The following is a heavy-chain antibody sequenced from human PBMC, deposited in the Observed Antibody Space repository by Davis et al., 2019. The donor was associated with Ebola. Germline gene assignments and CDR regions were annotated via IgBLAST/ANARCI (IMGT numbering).Heavy chain of an antibody. D-gene: IGHD4-23*01. CDR2: INHSGST. Sequence: SETLSLTCAVSGDSISSSNWWRWIRQPPGKGLEWIGEINHSGSTNYNPSLKSRVTISVDTSKNQFSLKLSSVTAADTAVYYCARGTGGNSYYWGQGTLVTVSS. J-gene: IGHJ4*02. CDR3: ARGTGGNSYY. V-gene: IGHV4-4*02. CDR1: GDSISSSNW.